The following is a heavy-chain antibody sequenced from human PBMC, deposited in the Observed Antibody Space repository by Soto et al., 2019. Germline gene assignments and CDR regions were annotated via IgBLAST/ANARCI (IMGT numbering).Heavy chain of an antibody. CDR3: AKDPHQPPYGSGSYYAVDY. CDR1: GFTFSSYA. J-gene: IGHJ4*02. V-gene: IGHV3-23*01. Sequence: PGGSLRLSCAASGFTFSSYAMSWVRQAPGKXLEWVSAISGSGGSTYYAGSVKGRFTISRDNSKNTLYLQMNSLRAEDTAVYYCAKDPHQPPYGSGSYYAVDYWGQGTLVTVSS. CDR2: ISGSGGST. D-gene: IGHD3-10*01.